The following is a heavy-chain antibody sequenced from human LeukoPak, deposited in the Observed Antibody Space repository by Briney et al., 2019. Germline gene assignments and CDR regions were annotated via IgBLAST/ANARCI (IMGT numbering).Heavy chain of an antibody. J-gene: IGHJ4*02. V-gene: IGHV1-2*06. Sequence: ASVKVSCKASGYTFTGYYMHWVRQAPGQGLEWMGRINPNSGGTNYAQKFQDRVTITAVESMSTVYMELSSLRSEDTAVYYCARGWLAETMVVTPYNYWGQGTLVTVSS. CDR3: ARGWLAETMVVTPYNY. CDR2: INPNSGGT. CDR1: GYTFTGYY. D-gene: IGHD4-23*01.